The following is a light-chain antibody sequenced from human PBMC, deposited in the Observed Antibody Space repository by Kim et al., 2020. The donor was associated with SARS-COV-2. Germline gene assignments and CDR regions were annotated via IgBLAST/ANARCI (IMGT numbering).Light chain of an antibody. V-gene: IGLV3-19*01. J-gene: IGLJ3*02. Sequence: IVKITRVRNRLKTAYATRYQQTPRQAPILIIYGKNNRPSGIPARFSGSSSANTASLTITGAPAEYEADYYFSSRDTTNNHVVFGGGTQLTVL. CDR2: GKN. CDR3: SSRDTTNNHVV. CDR1: RLKTAY.